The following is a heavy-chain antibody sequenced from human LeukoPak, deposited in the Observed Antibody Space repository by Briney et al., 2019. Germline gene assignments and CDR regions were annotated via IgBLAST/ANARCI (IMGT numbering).Heavy chain of an antibody. V-gene: IGHV3-21*01. D-gene: IGHD2-15*01. CDR2: ISSSSSYI. CDR1: GFTFSSYS. CDR3: AMLGYCSGGSCPDY. Sequence: GESLRLSCAASGFTFSSYSMNWVRQAPGKGLELVSSISSSSSYIYYADSVKGRFTISRDNAKNSLYLQMNSLRAEDTAVYYCAMLGYCSGGSCPDYWGQGTLVTVSS. J-gene: IGHJ4*02.